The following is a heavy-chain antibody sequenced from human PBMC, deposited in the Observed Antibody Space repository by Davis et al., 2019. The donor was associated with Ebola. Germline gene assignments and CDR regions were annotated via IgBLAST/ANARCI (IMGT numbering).Heavy chain of an antibody. CDR2: IIPIFGTA. D-gene: IGHD3-22*01. CDR3: APHYYDSSGSDFDY. CDR1: GGTFSSYA. V-gene: IGHV1-69*06. Sequence: SVKVSCKASGGTFSSYAISWVRQAPGQGLEWMGGIIPIFGTANYAQKFQGRVTITADKSTSTAYMELSSLRSGDTAVYYCAPHYYDSSGSDFDYWGQGTLVTVSS. J-gene: IGHJ4*02.